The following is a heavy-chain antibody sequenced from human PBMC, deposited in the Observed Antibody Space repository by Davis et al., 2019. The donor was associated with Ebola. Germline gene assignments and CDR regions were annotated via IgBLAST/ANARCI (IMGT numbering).Heavy chain of an antibody. J-gene: IGHJ4*02. CDR3: ARSTVVTPFDY. V-gene: IGHV1-8*01. CDR1: GYTFTSYD. Sequence: ASVKVSCKASGYTFTSYDINWVRQATGQGLEWMGWMNPNSGNTGYAQKFQGRVTITADKSTSTAYMELRSLRSEDTAVYYCARSTVVTPFDYWGQGTLVTVSS. CDR2: MNPNSGNT. D-gene: IGHD4-23*01.